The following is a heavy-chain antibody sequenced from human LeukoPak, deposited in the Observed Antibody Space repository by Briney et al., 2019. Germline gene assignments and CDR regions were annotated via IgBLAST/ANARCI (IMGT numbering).Heavy chain of an antibody. CDR2: FHYSGST. V-gene: IGHV4-38-2*02. CDR1: GYSISSAYY. J-gene: IGHJ5*02. Sequence: SETLSLTCTVSGYSISSAYYWGWIRQPPGKGLEWIGSFHYSGSTYYNPSLKSRVTISVDTSKNQFSLKLTSVTAADTAVYYCARDRIAVAGTRWFDPWGQGTLVTVSS. CDR3: ARDRIAVAGTRWFDP. D-gene: IGHD6-19*01.